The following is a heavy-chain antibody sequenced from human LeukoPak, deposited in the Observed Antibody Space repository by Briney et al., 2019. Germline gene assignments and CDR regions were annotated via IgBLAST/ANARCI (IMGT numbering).Heavy chain of an antibody. D-gene: IGHD3-3*01. CDR3: ARRGEFMYYDFWSGYLDAFDI. J-gene: IGHJ3*02. CDR2: IYHSGST. Sequence: SETLSLTXAVSGYSISSGYYWGWIRQPPGKGLEWIGSIYHSGSTYYNPSLKSRVTISVDTSKNQFSLKLSSVTAADTAVYYCARRGEFMYYDFWSGYLDAFDIWGQRTMVTVSS. CDR1: GYSISSGYY. V-gene: IGHV4-38-2*01.